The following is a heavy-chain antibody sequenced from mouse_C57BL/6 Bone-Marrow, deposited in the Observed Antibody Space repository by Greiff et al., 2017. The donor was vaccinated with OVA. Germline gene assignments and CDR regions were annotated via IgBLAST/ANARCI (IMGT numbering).Heavy chain of an antibody. CDR3: AFPELGRRAWFAY. D-gene: IGHD4-1*01. J-gene: IGHJ3*01. Sequence: EVQLQESGAELVKPGASVKLSCTASGFNIKDYYMHWVKQRTEQGLEWIGRIDPEDGETKYAPKFQGKATITADTSSNTAYLQLSSLTSEDTAVYYCAFPELGRRAWFAYWGQGTLVTVSA. V-gene: IGHV14-2*01. CDR1: GFNIKDYY. CDR2: IDPEDGET.